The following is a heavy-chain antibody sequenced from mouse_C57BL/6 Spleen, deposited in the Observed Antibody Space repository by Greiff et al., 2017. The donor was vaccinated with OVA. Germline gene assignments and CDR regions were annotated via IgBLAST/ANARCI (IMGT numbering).Heavy chain of an antibody. CDR3: ARYGNYGEYFDY. CDR1: GYTFTSYW. D-gene: IGHD2-1*01. V-gene: IGHV1-50*01. Sequence: QVHVKQSGAELVKPGASVKLSCKASGYTFTSYWMQWVKQRPGQGLEWIGEIDPSDSYTNYNQKFKGKATLTVDTSSSTAYMQLGSLTSEDSAVYYCARYGNYGEYFDYWGQGTTLTVSS. J-gene: IGHJ2*01. CDR2: IDPSDSYT.